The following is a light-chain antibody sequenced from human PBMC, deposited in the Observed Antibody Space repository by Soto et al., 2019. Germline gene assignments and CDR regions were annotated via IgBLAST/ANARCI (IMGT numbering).Light chain of an antibody. CDR2: DVS. CDR1: SSDIGSYNY. V-gene: IGLV2-14*01. J-gene: IGLJ1*01. CDR3: SSYTSTSTYV. Sequence: LKHAVSESVSPWEGAPIFYQRTSSDIGSYNYVSWYQQHPDKAPKVMIYDVSYRPSGVSNRFSGSKSGNTASLTISGLQAEDEADYYCSSYTSTSTYVFGTGTKVTVL.